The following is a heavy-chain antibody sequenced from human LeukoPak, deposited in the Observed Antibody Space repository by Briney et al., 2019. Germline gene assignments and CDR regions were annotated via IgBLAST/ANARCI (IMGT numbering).Heavy chain of an antibody. V-gene: IGHV3-23*01. J-gene: IGHJ4*02. CDR3: AKDRPGYYYDSSGYYPY. D-gene: IGHD3-22*01. CDR1: GFTFSSYA. CDR2: ISGSGGST. Sequence: GGSLRLSCVASGFTFSSYAMSWVRQAPGKGLEWVSAISGSGGSTYYADSVKGRFTISRDNSKNTLYLQMNSLRAEDTAVYYCAKDRPGYYYDSSGYYPYWGQGTLVTVSS.